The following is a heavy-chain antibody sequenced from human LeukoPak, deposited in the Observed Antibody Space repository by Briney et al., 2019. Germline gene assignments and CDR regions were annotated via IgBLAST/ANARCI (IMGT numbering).Heavy chain of an antibody. CDR2: ISGSSRYI. CDR3: ARRLNNGDYGSDC. J-gene: IGHJ4*02. Sequence: GGSLRLSCAASGFTFSSYSMNWVRQAPGKGLEWVSTISGSSRYIYFADSVRGRFTISRDNAKNSLYLQMSNLRAEDTAVYYCARRLNNGDYGSDCWGQGTLVTVSS. V-gene: IGHV3-21*01. CDR1: GFTFSSYS. D-gene: IGHD4-17*01.